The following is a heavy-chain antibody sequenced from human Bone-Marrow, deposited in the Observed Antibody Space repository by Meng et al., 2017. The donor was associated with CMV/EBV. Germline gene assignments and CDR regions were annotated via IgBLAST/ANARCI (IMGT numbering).Heavy chain of an antibody. Sequence: SVNVSCKASGGTFSRYAISWVRQAPGQGLEWMGGIIPILGIANYAQKFQGRVTITADKSTSTAYMELSSLRSEDTAVYYCARYADGKQLWLIDYYYYGMDAWGQGTTVTVSS. CDR3: ARYADGKQLWLIDYYYYGMDA. CDR1: GGTFSRYA. V-gene: IGHV1-69*10. D-gene: IGHD5-18*01. J-gene: IGHJ6*02. CDR2: IIPILGIA.